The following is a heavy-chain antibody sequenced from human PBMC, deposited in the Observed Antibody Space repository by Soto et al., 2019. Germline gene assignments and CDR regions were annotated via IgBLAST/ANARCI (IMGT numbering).Heavy chain of an antibody. CDR1: GGTFSSYA. Sequence: QVQLVQSGAEVKKPGSSVKVSCKASGGTFSSYAISWVXQAXXXGXXXMGGIIPIFGTANYAQKFQGRVTITADESTSTAYMELSXLRSEXXAVXXXAXXXXXXXXXRXLDYWGQGTLVTVSS. CDR3: AXXXXXXXXXRXLDY. J-gene: IGHJ4*02. CDR2: IIPIFGTA. V-gene: IGHV1-69*01.